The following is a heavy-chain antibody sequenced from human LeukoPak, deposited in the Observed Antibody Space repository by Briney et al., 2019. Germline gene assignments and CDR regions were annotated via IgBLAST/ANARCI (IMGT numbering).Heavy chain of an antibody. Sequence: SETLSLTCTVSGYSISNSYYWGWIRQPPGKGLEWIGSIYHSGSTYYNPSLKSRLTISVDTSKNQFSLKLSSVTAADTAVYYCAREGTTVTTWDAFDIWGQGTMVTVSS. J-gene: IGHJ3*02. D-gene: IGHD4-17*01. CDR3: AREGTTVTTWDAFDI. CDR2: IYHSGST. CDR1: GYSISNSYY. V-gene: IGHV4-38-2*02.